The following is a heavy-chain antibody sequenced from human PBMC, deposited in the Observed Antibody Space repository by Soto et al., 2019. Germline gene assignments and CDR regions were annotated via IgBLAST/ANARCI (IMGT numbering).Heavy chain of an antibody. CDR1: GFTFSSYS. V-gene: IGHV3-21*01. CDR2: ISSSSSYI. CDR3: AREAGAVKYYDFWSGYNYYMDV. D-gene: IGHD3-3*01. J-gene: IGHJ6*03. Sequence: EVQLVESGGGLVKPGGSLRLSCAASGFTFSSYSMNWVRQAPGKGLEWVSSISSSSSYIYYADSVKGRFTISRDNAKNSLYLQMNSLRAEDTAVYYCAREAGAVKYYDFWSGYNYYMDVWGKGTTVTVSS.